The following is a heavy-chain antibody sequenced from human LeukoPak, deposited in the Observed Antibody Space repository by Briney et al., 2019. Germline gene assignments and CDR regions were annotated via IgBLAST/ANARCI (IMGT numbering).Heavy chain of an antibody. Sequence: KSSETLSLTCAVYGGSFSGYYWSWIRQPPGKGLEWIGEINHSGSTNYNPSLKSRVTISVDTSKNQFSLKLSSVTAADTAVYYCASVPVPTRNSSGYYFDYWGQGTLVTVSS. D-gene: IGHD3-22*01. CDR3: ASVPVPTRNSSGYYFDY. V-gene: IGHV4-34*01. J-gene: IGHJ4*02. CDR2: INHSGST. CDR1: GGSFSGYY.